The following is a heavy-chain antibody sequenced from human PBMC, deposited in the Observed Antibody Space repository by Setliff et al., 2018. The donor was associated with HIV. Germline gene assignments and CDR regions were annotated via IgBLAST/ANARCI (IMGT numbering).Heavy chain of an antibody. CDR1: GGTFSSYA. J-gene: IGHJ4*01. CDR3: ARDGLLVAGIRFDY. Sequence: ASVKVSCKTSGGTFSSYAVSWVRQAPGQGLEWMGGIIPAFGTANHAQKFQGRVTITTDESTSTAYMELSGLRSEDTAVYFCARDGLLVAGIRFDYWGQGTLVTVSS. D-gene: IGHD6-19*01. CDR2: IIPAFGTA. V-gene: IGHV1-69*05.